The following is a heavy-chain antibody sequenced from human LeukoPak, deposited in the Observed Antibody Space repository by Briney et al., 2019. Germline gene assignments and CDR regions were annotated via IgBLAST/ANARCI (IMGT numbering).Heavy chain of an antibody. CDR3: ASIIAVAGTRYYYYYMDV. Sequence: SETLSLTCTVSGGSISSSSYYWGWIRQPPGKGLEWIGSIYYSGSTYYNPSLKSRVTISVDTSKNQFSLKLSSVTAADTAVYYCASIIAVAGTRYYYYYMDVWGKGTTVTVSS. CDR2: IYYSGST. J-gene: IGHJ6*03. CDR1: GGSISSSSYY. V-gene: IGHV4-39*07. D-gene: IGHD6-19*01.